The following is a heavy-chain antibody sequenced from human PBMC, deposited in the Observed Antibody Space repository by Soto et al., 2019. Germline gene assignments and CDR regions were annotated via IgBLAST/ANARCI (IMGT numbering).Heavy chain of an antibody. D-gene: IGHD3-10*01. Sequence: PSETLSLTCAVYGGSFSGYYWSWIRQPPGKGLEWIGEINHSGSTNYNPSLKSRVTISVDTSKNQFSLKLSSVTAADTAVYYCARVLGDYYGSGSYYRRGGKYYYYYGMDVWGQGTKVTVS. CDR2: INHSGST. CDR1: GGSFSGYY. CDR3: ARVLGDYYGSGSYYRRGGKYYYYYGMDV. J-gene: IGHJ6*02. V-gene: IGHV4-34*01.